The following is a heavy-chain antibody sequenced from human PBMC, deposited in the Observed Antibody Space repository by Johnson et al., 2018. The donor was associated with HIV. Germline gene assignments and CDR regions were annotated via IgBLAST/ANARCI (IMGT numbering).Heavy chain of an antibody. CDR2: IKQDGSEK. CDR3: ARAVADGWFSYDAFDI. D-gene: IGHD6-19*01. CDR1: GFSFSRYW. Sequence: VQLVESGGGLVQPGGSLRLSCAASGFSFSRYWMSCVRQAPGKGLEWVANIKQDGSEKYYVDSVKGRFTISRDNAKNSLYLQMNSLRAEDTAVYYCARAVADGWFSYDAFDIWGQGTMVTVSS. V-gene: IGHV3-7*05. J-gene: IGHJ3*02.